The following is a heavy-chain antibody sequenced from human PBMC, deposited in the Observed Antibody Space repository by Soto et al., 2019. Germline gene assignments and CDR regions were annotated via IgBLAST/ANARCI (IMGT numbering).Heavy chain of an antibody. D-gene: IGHD3-9*01. V-gene: IGHV3-23*01. CDR3: AKKAEKHFDWMFYADS. J-gene: IGHJ4*02. CDR2: ISGSGDST. Sequence: LRLSCATSGIIFRNYAMGWVRQAPGKGLEWVSAISGSGDSTYYADPVKGRFAISRDNSKNTLYLQMNSLRVEDTAIFYCAKKAEKHFDWMFYADSWGQGTLVTVSS. CDR1: GIIFRNYA.